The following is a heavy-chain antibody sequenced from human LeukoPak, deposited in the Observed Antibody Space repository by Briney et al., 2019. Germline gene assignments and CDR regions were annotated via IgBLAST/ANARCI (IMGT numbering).Heavy chain of an antibody. J-gene: IGHJ6*02. D-gene: IGHD5-12*01. Sequence: GGSLRLSCAASGSTFSSFAMSWVRQAPGKGPEWVSAISGGGSSTYYADSVKGRFTISRDSSKNTLYLQMYSLRAEDTAVYYCAKDRRGYSGYGSAYHYYGMDVWGQGTTVTVSS. CDR1: GSTFSSFA. V-gene: IGHV3-23*01. CDR2: ISGGGSST. CDR3: AKDRRGYSGYGSAYHYYGMDV.